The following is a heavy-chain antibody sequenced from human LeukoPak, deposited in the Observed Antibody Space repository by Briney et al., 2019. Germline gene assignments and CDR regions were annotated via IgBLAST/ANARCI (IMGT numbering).Heavy chain of an antibody. CDR1: GYTFIDHY. CDR3: ARAGHNSDSGGYDF. CDR2: IDPDTGDT. Sequence: GASVKVSCKASGYTFIDHYLHWVRQAPGQGLESMGWIDPDTGDTNYPQKFQGRLTMTRDTSSSTAYMELNRLRSDDTAVYYCARAGHNSDSGGYDFWGLGTLVTVSS. D-gene: IGHD3-22*01. V-gene: IGHV1-2*02. J-gene: IGHJ4*02.